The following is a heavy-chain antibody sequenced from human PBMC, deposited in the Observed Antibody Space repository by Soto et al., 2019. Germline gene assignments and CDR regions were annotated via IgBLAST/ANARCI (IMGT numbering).Heavy chain of an antibody. CDR1: GGSISSYY. Sequence: PSETLSLTCTVSGGSISSYYWSWIRQPPGKGLEWIGYIYYSGSTNYNPSLKSRVTISVDTSKNQFSLKLSSVTAADTAVYYCARDNKPSYYDFWSGYRANWFDPWGQGTLVTVSS. J-gene: IGHJ5*02. CDR2: IYYSGST. D-gene: IGHD3-3*01. CDR3: ARDNKPSYYDFWSGYRANWFDP. V-gene: IGHV4-59*01.